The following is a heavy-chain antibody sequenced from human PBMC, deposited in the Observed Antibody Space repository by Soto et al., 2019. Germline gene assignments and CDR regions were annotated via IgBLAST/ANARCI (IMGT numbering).Heavy chain of an antibody. CDR3: ARFPYSTRRRHGDWFDP. CDR1: GFTVSSNY. D-gene: IGHD6-13*01. V-gene: IGHV3-53*01. J-gene: IGHJ5*02. CDR2: IYSGGST. Sequence: PGGSLRLSCAASGFTVSSNYMSWVRQAPGKGLEWVSVIYSGGSTYYADSVKGRFTISRDNSKNTLYLQMNSLRAEDTAVYYCARFPYSTRRRHGDWFDPWGQGTLVTVSS.